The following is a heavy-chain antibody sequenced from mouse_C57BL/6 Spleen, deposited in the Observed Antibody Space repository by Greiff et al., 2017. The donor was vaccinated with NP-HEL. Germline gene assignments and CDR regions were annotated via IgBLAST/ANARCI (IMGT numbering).Heavy chain of an antibody. CDR2: IWRGGST. J-gene: IGHJ2*01. D-gene: IGHD2-4*01. CDR3: AIYYDYDGGFDY. V-gene: IGHV2-5*01. CDR1: GFSLTSYG. Sequence: VKLVESGPGLVQPSQSLSITCTVSGFSLTSYGVHWVRQSPGKGLEWLGVIWRGGSTDYNAAFMSKLSITKDNSTSQVFFKMNSLQADDTAIYYCAIYYDYDGGFDYWGQGTTLTVSS.